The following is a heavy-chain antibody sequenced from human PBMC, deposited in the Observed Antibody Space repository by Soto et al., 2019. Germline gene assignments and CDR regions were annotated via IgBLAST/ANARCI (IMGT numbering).Heavy chain of an antibody. CDR1: GLTFSSYA. V-gene: IGHV3-23*01. J-gene: IGHJ5*02. Sequence: GVLRLSCAASGLTFSSYAMSWVRQAPGKGLEWVSAISGSGGSTYYADSVKGRFTISRDNSKNTLYLQMNSLRAEDTAVYYCAKVGYSYGGGRRGYNWFDPWGQGTLVTVSS. CDR3: AKVGYSYGGGRRGYNWFDP. CDR2: ISGSGGST. D-gene: IGHD5-18*01.